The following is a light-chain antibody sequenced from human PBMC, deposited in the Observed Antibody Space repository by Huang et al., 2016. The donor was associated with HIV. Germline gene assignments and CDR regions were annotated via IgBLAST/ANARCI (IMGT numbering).Light chain of an antibody. Sequence: EIVLTQSPATLSLSPGERATLSCRASQSVSSYLAWYQQKPGQAPRLLIYDASNRATGIPARFSGRWSGTDFTLTISSLEPEDFAVYYCQQRSNWRRFTFGPGTKVDIK. CDR3: QQRSNWRRFT. J-gene: IGKJ3*01. CDR2: DAS. V-gene: IGKV3-11*01. CDR1: QSVSSY.